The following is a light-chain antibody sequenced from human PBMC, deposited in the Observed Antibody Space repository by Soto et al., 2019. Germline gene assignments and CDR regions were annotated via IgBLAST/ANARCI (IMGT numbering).Light chain of an antibody. CDR1: QSITTF. J-gene: IGKJ1*01. CDR2: AAS. CDR3: QQAYGAPPT. Sequence: DIQMTQSPSILSASVGDRVTITCRASQSITTFLNWYQQKPGNAPKLLIYAASSLQTGVPSRFSGSGSGTDFTLTISSLQREDFATYYCQQAYGAPPTFGQGTKV. V-gene: IGKV1-39*01.